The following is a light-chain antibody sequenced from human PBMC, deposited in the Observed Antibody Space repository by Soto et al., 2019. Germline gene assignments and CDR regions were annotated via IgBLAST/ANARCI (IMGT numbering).Light chain of an antibody. Sequence: QSVLTQPASVSGSPGQSITISCTGTSSDVGGSNYVSWYQQHPGKAPKLIIYEGTKRPSGVSNRFSGSKSGNTASLTISGLQAEDEADYYCCSYALLFGTGTKVTVL. CDR3: CSYALL. CDR1: SSDVGGSNY. J-gene: IGLJ1*01. CDR2: EGT. V-gene: IGLV2-14*01.